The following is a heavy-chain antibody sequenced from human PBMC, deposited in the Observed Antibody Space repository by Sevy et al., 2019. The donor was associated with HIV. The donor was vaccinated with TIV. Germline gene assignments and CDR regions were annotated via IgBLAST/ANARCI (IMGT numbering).Heavy chain of an antibody. D-gene: IGHD3-10*01. V-gene: IGHV3-21*01. CDR2: ISSGSSYI. J-gene: IGHJ4*02. CDR3: ARGDYYGSLYYFDY. CDR1: GFTFSNYF. Sequence: GGSLRLSCAASGFTFSNYFMNWVRQAPGKGLEWVSSISSGSSYIFYADSLKGRFTSSRDNAKNSLYLHMNSLRAEDTAVYYWARGDYYGSLYYFDYWGPGTLVTVSS.